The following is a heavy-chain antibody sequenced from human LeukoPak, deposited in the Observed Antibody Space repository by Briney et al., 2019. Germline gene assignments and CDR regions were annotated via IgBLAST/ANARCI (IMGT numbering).Heavy chain of an antibody. CDR1: GFTFSIFA. CDR3: AKGTPQHRDGCNYYAY. D-gene: IGHD5-24*01. J-gene: IGHJ4*02. CDR2: ISGSGGST. Sequence: GGSLRLSCAASGFTFSIFAMSWVRQAPGKGLEWVSDISGSGGSTYYADSVKGRFTISRDNSKNTLYLQMNSLRAEDTAVYYCAKGTPQHRDGCNYYAYWGQGTVVTVSS. V-gene: IGHV3-23*01.